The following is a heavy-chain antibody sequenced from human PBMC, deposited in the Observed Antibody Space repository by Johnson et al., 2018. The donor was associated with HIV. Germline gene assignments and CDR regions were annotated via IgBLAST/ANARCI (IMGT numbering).Heavy chain of an antibody. V-gene: IGHV3-23*04. J-gene: IGHJ3*01. CDR1: GFAFSSYA. CDR3: ARGCRDGYTCDAFDV. D-gene: IGHD5-24*01. Sequence: VQLVESGGGLVQPGGSLRLSCAASGFAFSSYAVTWVRQTSGKGLEWVSAISGSGGSTYYADSVKGRFTISRDNSKNKLYLQMNSLRAEDTAVYYCARGCRDGYTCDAFDVWGQGTMVTVSS. CDR2: ISGSGGST.